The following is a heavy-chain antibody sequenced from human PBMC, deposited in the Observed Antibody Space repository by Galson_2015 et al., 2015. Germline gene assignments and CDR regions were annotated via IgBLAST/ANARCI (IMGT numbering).Heavy chain of an antibody. CDR3: AKDADYGSGSYYVDY. D-gene: IGHD3-10*01. CDR1: GFTFSLYF. Sequence: SLRLSCAASGFTFSLYFIPWFRQAPGKGLEWVAVISDDGNNKYYVDSVKGRFTISRDNSKNTLYLQMNSLRIEDTAVYYCAKDADYGSGSYYVDYSCQGTLVTVSS. CDR2: ISDDGNNK. V-gene: IGHV3-30*18. J-gene: IGHJ4*02.